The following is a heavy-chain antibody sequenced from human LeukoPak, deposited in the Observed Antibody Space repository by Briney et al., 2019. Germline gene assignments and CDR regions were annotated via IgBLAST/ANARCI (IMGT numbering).Heavy chain of an antibody. J-gene: IGHJ4*02. V-gene: IGHV3-23*01. CDR3: VVAGIRGTPLFDY. CDR1: GFTFSSYA. CDR2: ISGSGGST. D-gene: IGHD6-19*01. Sequence: GGSLRLSCAASGFTFSSYAMSWVRQAPGKGLEWVSAISGSGGSTYYADSVKGRFTISRDNSKNTLYPQMNSLRAEDTAVYYCVVAGIRGTPLFDYWGQGTLVTVSS.